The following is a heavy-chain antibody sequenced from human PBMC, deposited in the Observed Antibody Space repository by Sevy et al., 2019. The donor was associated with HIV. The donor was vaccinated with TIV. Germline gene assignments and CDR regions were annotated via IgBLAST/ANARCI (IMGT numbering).Heavy chain of an antibody. V-gene: IGHV3-23*01. D-gene: IGHD2-8*02. CDR2: ITSSSDNT. CDR1: GFVFNNYV. J-gene: IGHJ5*02. Sequence: GGSLRLSCVASGFVFNNYVMSWVRQDAGKRLEWVSSITSSSDNTFYRDSVRGRFTVSRDNSKNTLYLHMNNLRAEDTAVYYCAKGDLFTTRTGVDPWGQGTLVTVSS. CDR3: AKGDLFTTRTGVDP.